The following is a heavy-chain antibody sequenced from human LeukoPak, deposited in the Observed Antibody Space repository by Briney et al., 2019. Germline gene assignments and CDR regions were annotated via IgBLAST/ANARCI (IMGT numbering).Heavy chain of an antibody. CDR1: GFTFSTYA. J-gene: IGHJ4*02. CDR3: VRDWYDY. CDR2: IGGSGSYT. D-gene: IGHD6-13*01. Sequence: GGSLRLSCAASGFTFSTYAMIGVRQAPGKGLEWVSVIGGSGSYTYYADSVKGRFTISRDNSKDTLYLQMNSLRAEDTAVYYCVRDWYDYWGQGTLVTVSS. V-gene: IGHV3-23*01.